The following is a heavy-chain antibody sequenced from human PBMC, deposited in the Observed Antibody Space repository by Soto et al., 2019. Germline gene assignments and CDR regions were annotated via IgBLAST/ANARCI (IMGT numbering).Heavy chain of an antibody. CDR1: GGSISSSSYY. Sequence: QLQLQESGPGLVKPSETLSLTCTVSGGSISSSSYYWGWIRQPPGKGLEWIGSIYYSGSTYYNPSLKSRVTISVDTSKNQFSLKLSSVTAADTAVYYCARHGGGDLEYYFDYWGQGTLFTVSS. CDR2: IYYSGST. J-gene: IGHJ4*02. V-gene: IGHV4-39*01. CDR3: ARHGGGDLEYYFDY. D-gene: IGHD2-21*02.